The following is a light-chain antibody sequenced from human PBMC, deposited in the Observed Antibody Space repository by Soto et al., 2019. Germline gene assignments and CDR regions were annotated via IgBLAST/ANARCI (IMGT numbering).Light chain of an antibody. V-gene: IGLV2-14*01. CDR1: SSDVGGYNY. CDR3: NSYTSKATGV. J-gene: IGLJ1*01. CDR2: EVS. Sequence: QSALTQPASVSGSPGQSITISCTGTSSDVGGYNYVSWYQQHPGKAPKLIIYEVSNRPSGVSNRFSGSKSGNTASLTISGRQAEDEADYLFNSYTSKATGVFGTGTKLTVL.